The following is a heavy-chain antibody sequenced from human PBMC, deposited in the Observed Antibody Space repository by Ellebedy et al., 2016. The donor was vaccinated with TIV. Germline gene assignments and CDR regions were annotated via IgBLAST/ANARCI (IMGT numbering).Heavy chain of an antibody. CDR2: ISSSGDST. J-gene: IGHJ1*01. V-gene: IGHV3-23*01. D-gene: IGHD6-6*01. CDR1: GFTFSNYA. CDR3: KGMSARLY. Sequence: PGGSLRLSCAASGFTFSNYAMNWVRQAPGKGLEWVSGISSSGDSTYYADSVKGRFTVSRDNSKNTLFLQVNSLRAEDTAVYFFKGMSARLYWGQGTLVTVSS.